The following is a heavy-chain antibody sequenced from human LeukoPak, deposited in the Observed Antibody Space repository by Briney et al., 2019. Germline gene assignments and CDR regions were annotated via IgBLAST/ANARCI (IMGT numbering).Heavy chain of an antibody. CDR1: GFTFSSYA. Sequence: GGSLRLSCAASGFTFSSYAMHWVRQAPGKGLEWVAVISYDGSNKYYADSVKGRFTIPRDNSKNTLYPQMNSLRAEDTAVYYCARETTGYSSGWLDYWGQGTLVTVSS. D-gene: IGHD6-19*01. J-gene: IGHJ4*02. CDR2: ISYDGSNK. CDR3: ARETTGYSSGWLDY. V-gene: IGHV3-30*04.